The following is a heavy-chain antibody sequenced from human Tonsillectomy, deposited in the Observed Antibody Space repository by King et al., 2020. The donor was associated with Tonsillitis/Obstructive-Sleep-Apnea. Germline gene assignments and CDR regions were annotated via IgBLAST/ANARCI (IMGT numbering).Heavy chain of an antibody. J-gene: IGHJ4*02. CDR3: ARNGVEQWLPTAIDY. Sequence: QLQESGPGLVKPSETLSLTCTVSGGSISSYYWSWIRQPPGKGLEWIGYIYYSGSTNYNPSLKSRVTISVDTSKNQFSLKLSSVTAADTAMYYCARNGVEQWLPTAIDYWSQGTLVTVSS. D-gene: IGHD6-19*01. CDR1: GGSISSYY. V-gene: IGHV4-59*08. CDR2: IYYSGST.